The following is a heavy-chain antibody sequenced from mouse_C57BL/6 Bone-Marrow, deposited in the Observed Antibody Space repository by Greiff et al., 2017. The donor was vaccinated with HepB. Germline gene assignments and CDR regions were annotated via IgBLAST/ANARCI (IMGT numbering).Heavy chain of an antibody. CDR3: ARAGYYGSSPAWFAD. J-gene: IGHJ3*01. V-gene: IGHV1-80*01. CDR2: IYPGDGDT. D-gene: IGHD1-1*01. CDR1: GYAFSSYW. Sequence: VQLQQSGAELVKPGASVKISCKASGYAFSSYWMNWVKQRPGRGLEWIGQIYPGDGDTNYNGKFKGKATLTADKSSSTAYMQLSSLTSEDSAVYFCARAGYYGSSPAWFADWGQGTLVTVSA.